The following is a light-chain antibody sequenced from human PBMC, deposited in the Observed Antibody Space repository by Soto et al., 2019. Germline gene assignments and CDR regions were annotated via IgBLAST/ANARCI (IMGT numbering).Light chain of an antibody. V-gene: IGLV1-51*02. Sequence: QSVLTQPPSVSAAPGQKVTISCSGSSSNIGNNYVSWYQQLPGTAPKLLIYENNKRPSGIPDRFSGSKSGTSATLGITGLQTGDEADYYCGTLDSSLSGVFGGGTQLTVL. J-gene: IGLJ3*02. CDR2: ENN. CDR1: SSNIGNNY. CDR3: GTLDSSLSGV.